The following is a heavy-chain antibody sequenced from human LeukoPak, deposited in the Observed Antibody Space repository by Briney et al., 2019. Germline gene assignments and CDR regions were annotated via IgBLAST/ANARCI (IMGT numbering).Heavy chain of an antibody. CDR2: ISAYNGNT. CDR1: GYIFTDYY. V-gene: IGHV1-18*04. CDR3: ARDTQNYDYVWGSYRHVWAFDY. D-gene: IGHD3-16*02. J-gene: IGHJ4*02. Sequence: ASVKVSCKASGYIFTDYYMHWVRQAPGQELGWMGWISAYNGNTNYVQKLQGRVTMTTDTSTSTAYMELRSLRSDDTAVYYCARDTQNYDYVWGSYRHVWAFDYWGQGTLVTVSS.